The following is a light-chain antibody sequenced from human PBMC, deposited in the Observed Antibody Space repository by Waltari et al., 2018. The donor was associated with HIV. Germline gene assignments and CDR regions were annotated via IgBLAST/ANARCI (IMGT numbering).Light chain of an antibody. V-gene: IGLV2-11*01. CDR1: SSDVGAYDF. Sequence: QSALTQPRSVSASPGQSVTISCTGTSSDVGAYDFVPWYPLLPGEAPKLMIYDVTKLPSGVPDRLSGSKSANTASLTISGLQAEDEAEYYYCSYAGTYTLKFGGGTKLTV. CDR3: CSYAGTYTLK. CDR2: DVT. J-gene: IGLJ2*01.